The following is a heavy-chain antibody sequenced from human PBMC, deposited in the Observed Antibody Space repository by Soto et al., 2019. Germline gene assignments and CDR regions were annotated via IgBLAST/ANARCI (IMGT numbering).Heavy chain of an antibody. CDR2: ISSSSSYT. CDR1: GFTFSDYY. V-gene: IGHV3-11*05. CDR3: AKDSRVTMVRGVIIPPGY. D-gene: IGHD3-10*01. Sequence: GGSLRLSCAASGFTFSDYYMSWIRQAPGKGLEWVSYISSSSSYTNYADSVKGRFTISKDNSKNTLYLQTNSLRAEDTAVYFCAKDSRVTMVRGVIIPPGYWGQGT. J-gene: IGHJ4*02.